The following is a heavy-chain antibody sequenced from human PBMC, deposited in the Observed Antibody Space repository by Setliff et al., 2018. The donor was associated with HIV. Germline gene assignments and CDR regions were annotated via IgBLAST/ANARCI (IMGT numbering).Heavy chain of an antibody. CDR1: GFTFSSYG. D-gene: IGHD3-3*01. CDR3: AKALYNFWSGYYSDPSDPPDY. J-gene: IGHJ4*02. Sequence: PGGSLRLSCAASGFTFSSYGMHWVRQAPGKGLEWVAVIWYDGSNKYYADSVKGRFTISRDNSKNTLYLQMNSLRAEDTAVYYCAKALYNFWSGYYSDPSDPPDYWGQGTLVTVSS. V-gene: IGHV3-33*06. CDR2: IWYDGSNK.